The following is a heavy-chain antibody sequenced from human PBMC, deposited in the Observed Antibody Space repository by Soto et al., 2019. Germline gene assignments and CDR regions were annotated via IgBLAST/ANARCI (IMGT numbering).Heavy chain of an antibody. Sequence: EVHLLESGGGLVQPGGSLRLSCAASGFTFSNYAMSWVSQAPGKGLERVPGIRGSGSSTFYADSVKGRFTISRDKSTSTLYLQMNSLRAEDTAIYYCDKDQRGFSSAARMDYWGQGTLVTVSS. V-gene: IGHV3-23*01. D-gene: IGHD6-25*01. CDR2: IRGSGSST. CDR1: GFTFSNYA. J-gene: IGHJ4*02. CDR3: DKDQRGFSSAARMDY.